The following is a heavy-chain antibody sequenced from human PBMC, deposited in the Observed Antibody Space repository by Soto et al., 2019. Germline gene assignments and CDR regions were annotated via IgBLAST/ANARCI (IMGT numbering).Heavy chain of an antibody. CDR2: ISAYNGNT. Sequence: ASVKVSCKASGYTFTSYGISWVRQAPGQGLEWMGWISAYNGNTNYAQKLQGRVTMTTDTSTSTAYMELRSLRSDDTAVYYCAIVLYFIGGSCYSGRSYYYYMDVWGKGTTVTVSS. CDR3: AIVLYFIGGSCYSGRSYYYYMDV. J-gene: IGHJ6*03. V-gene: IGHV1-18*01. D-gene: IGHD2-15*01. CDR1: GYTFTSYG.